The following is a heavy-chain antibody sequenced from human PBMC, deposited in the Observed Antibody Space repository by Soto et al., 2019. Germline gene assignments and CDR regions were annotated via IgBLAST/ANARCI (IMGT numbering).Heavy chain of an antibody. D-gene: IGHD1-1*01. J-gene: IGHJ5*02. CDR3: ARDWQEPNWFDP. CDR2: ISYDGSNK. CDR1: GFTFSSYA. V-gene: IGHV3-30-3*01. Sequence: QVQLVESGGGVVQPGRSLRLSCAASGFTFSSYAMHWVRQAPGKGLEWVAVISYDGSNKYYADSVKGRFTISRDNSKNTLYLQMNSLRAEDTAVYYCARDWQEPNWFDPWGQGTLVTVSS.